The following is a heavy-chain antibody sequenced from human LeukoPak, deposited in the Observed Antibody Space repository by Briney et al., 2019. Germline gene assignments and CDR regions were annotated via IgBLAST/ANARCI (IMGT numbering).Heavy chain of an antibody. D-gene: IGHD2-15*01. CDR2: ISGSGGDT. CDR1: GFTFSDYA. J-gene: IGHJ4*02. V-gene: IGHV3-23*01. CDR3: AKGYCVKEKCSNYDY. Sequence: GGSLRLSCAASGFTFSDYAMSWVRQAPGKGLECVSVISGSGGDTYYPDSVKGRFTISRDNSRNTMYLQMNSLRAEDTAVYYCAKGYCVKEKCSNYDYWGQGTLVTAPS.